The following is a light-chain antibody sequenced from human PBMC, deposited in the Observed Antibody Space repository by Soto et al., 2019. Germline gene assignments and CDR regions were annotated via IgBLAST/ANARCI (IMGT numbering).Light chain of an antibody. Sequence: EIVLTQSPGTLSLSPGERATLSCRASQSVSSSYLAWYQQKPGQAPRLLTYGASSRATGIPDRFSGSGSGTDFTLTISRLAPEDFAVYYCQQYGSAPYTFGQGTKLEIK. CDR1: QSVSSSY. J-gene: IGKJ2*01. CDR3: QQYGSAPYT. CDR2: GAS. V-gene: IGKV3-20*01.